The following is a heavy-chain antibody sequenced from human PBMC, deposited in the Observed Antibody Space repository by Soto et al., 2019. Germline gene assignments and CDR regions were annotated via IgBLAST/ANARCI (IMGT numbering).Heavy chain of an antibody. J-gene: IGHJ4*02. CDR1: GFTFSSYW. D-gene: IGHD6-13*01. Sequence: GGSLRLSCAASGFTFSSYWMSWVRQAPGKGLEWVANIKQDGSEKYYVDSVKGRFTISRDNAKNSLYLQMNSLRAEDTALYYCARYPAPISSWYYFDYWGQGTLVTVSS. V-gene: IGHV3-7*03. CDR2: IKQDGSEK. CDR3: ARYPAPISSWYYFDY.